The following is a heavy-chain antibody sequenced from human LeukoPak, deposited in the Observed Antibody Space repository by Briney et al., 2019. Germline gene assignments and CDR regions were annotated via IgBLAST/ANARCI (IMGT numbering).Heavy chain of an antibody. D-gene: IGHD3-10*01. CDR3: ARDRLIYYYGSGSYGHDY. J-gene: IGHJ4*02. V-gene: IGHV1-2*02. CDR2: FNPNSGGT. CDR1: GYTLTAYY. Sequence: ASVKVSCKASGYTLTAYYIHWVRQAPGQGLEWMGWFNPNSGGTNYAQKFEGRVTMTRGTSISTAYMELSRLRSDDTAVYYCARDRLIYYYGSGSYGHDYWGQGTLVTVSS.